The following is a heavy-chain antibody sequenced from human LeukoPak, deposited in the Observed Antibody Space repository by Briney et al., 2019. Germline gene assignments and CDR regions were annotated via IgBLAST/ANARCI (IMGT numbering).Heavy chain of an antibody. J-gene: IGHJ4*02. CDR1: GFSLSTSGVG. D-gene: IGHD2-2*01. CDR2: IYWNDDE. Sequence: ESGPTLVNPTQTLTLTCTFSGFSLSTSGVGVGWIRQLPGKALEWLALIYWNDDERYSPSVKSRLTITKDTSKNQVVLTMTNMDPVDTATYYCAHSRAAAEYCSSTSCSYFFDYWGQGTLVTVSS. V-gene: IGHV2-5*01. CDR3: AHSRAAAEYCSSTSCSYFFDY.